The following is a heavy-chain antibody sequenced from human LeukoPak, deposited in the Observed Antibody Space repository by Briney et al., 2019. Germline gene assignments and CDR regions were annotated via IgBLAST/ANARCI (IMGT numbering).Heavy chain of an antibody. CDR1: GFTFSSYG. Sequence: GGSLRLSCAASGFTFSSYGMHWVRQAPGKGLEWVAVISYDGSNKYYADSVKGRFTISRDNSKNTLYLQMNSLRAEDTAVYYCAKETRFDPWGRGTLVTVSS. V-gene: IGHV3-30*18. D-gene: IGHD4-11*01. CDR3: AKETRFDP. CDR2: ISYDGSNK. J-gene: IGHJ5*02.